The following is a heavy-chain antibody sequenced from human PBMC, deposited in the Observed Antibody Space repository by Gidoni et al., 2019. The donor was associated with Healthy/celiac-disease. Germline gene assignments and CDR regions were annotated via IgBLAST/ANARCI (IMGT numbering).Heavy chain of an antibody. CDR3: ARRAVRFGIVGATGWYFDL. J-gene: IGHJ2*01. Sequence: QLQLQASGPGLVKPSETLSLTCTVSGGSISSSSYYWGWISQPPGKGLEWIGSIYYSGSTYYNPSLKSRVTISVDTSKNQFSLKLSSVTAADTAVYYCARRAVRFGIVGATGWYFDLWGRGTLVTVSS. CDR2: IYYSGST. CDR1: GGSISSSSYY. D-gene: IGHD1-26*01. V-gene: IGHV4-39*01.